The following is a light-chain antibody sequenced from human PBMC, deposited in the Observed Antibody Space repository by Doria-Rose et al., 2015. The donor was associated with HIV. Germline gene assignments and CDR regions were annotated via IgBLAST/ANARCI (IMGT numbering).Light chain of an antibody. J-gene: IGKJ3*01. V-gene: IGKV4-1*01. CDR2: WAS. CDR1: PSLLYTSKNY. CDR3: QQYYDTPS. Sequence: DIRMTQSPESLGMSLGERATLNCKSNPSLLYTSKNYLAWHQQKPGQPPKLLIYWASTRQSGVPARFSGSGSGTDFTLTISSLEAEDVAVYYCQQYYDTPSFGPGTTVDIK.